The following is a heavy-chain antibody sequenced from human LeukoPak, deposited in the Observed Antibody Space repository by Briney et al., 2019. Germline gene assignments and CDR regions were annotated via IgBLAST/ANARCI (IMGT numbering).Heavy chain of an antibody. D-gene: IGHD2/OR15-2a*01. V-gene: IGHV4-34*01. CDR1: GFDFSGFS. CDR3: ARSMARKRYFDY. J-gene: IGHJ4*02. CDR2: INHSGST. Sequence: GSLRLSCVVSGFDFSGFSMSWIRQPPGKGLEWIGEINHSGSTNYNPSLKSRVTISVDTSKNQFSLKLSSVTAADTAVYYCARSMARKRYFDYWGQGTLVTVSS.